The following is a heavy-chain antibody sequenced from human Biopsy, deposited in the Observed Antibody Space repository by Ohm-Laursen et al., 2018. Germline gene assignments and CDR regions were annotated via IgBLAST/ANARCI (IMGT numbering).Heavy chain of an antibody. V-gene: IGHV1-69*06. CDR1: GGTFSNYG. CDR3: ARNTGWYGDLYYFDY. Sequence: SVKVSCKAPGGTFSNYGVNWVRQAPGQGLEWLGGNIPILGTGNYAQKFQDRVTVAADTSTSTATMELRSLRSADTAVYFCARNTGWYGDLYYFDYWGQGTLVTVSS. CDR2: NIPILGTG. D-gene: IGHD6-19*01. J-gene: IGHJ4*02.